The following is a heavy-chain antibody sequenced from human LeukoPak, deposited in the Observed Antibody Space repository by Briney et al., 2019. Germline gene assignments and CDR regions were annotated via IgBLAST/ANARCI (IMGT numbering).Heavy chain of an antibody. V-gene: IGHV4-38-2*02. J-gene: IGHJ4*02. CDR1: GFSISSGDY. D-gene: IGHD1-26*01. CDR2: IYHSGST. Sequence: SETLSLTCTVSGFSISSGDYWGWVRQPPGQGLGGIGSIYHSGSTYYNPSLKSRVTISVDPSKNQFSLQLSSVTSADTTVYYCARGYSGSYLHDYWGQGTLVTVSS. CDR3: ARGYSGSYLHDY.